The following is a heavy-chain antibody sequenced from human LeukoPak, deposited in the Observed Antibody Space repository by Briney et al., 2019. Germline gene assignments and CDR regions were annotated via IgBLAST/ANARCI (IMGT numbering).Heavy chain of an antibody. CDR3: ASYDSSGYSEMDY. D-gene: IGHD3-22*01. CDR2: ISSSSYI. V-gene: IGHV3-21*01. J-gene: IGHJ4*02. CDR1: GFTFSSYS. Sequence: TGGSLRLSCAASGFTFSSYSMNWVRQAPGKGLEWVSSISSSSYIYYADSVKGRFTISRDNAKNSLYLQMNSLRAEDTAVYYCASYDSSGYSEMDYWGQGTLVTVSS.